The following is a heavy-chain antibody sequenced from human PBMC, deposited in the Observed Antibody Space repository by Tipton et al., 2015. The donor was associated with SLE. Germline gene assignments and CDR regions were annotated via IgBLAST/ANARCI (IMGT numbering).Heavy chain of an antibody. CDR3: ARVLLSTLGAFDI. D-gene: IGHD2-15*01. V-gene: IGHV4-34*01. CDR1: GGSFSGSY. CDR2: ANQIGTT. J-gene: IGHJ3*02. Sequence: LRLSCGVSGGSFSGSYCSWIRQAPVKGLEWLGEANQIGTTKINPSLKSRVSISVDRSKNQCTLGLTSVTAADTAVYYCARVLLSTLGAFDIWGQGTMVTVSS.